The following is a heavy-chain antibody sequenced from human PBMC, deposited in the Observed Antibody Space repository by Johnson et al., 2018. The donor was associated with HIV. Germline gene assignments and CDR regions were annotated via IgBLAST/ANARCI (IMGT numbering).Heavy chain of an antibody. Sequence: QVQLVESGGGLVQPGGSLRLSCAASGFTFSDYYMSWIRQAPGKGLEWVAYISSSGSTIYYAGSVKGRFTFPRDNAKNSLYLQMNSLRAEDTAVYYCARDLVATMNQPASDAFDIWGQGTMVTVSS. D-gene: IGHD5-12*01. CDR3: ARDLVATMNQPASDAFDI. V-gene: IGHV3-11*04. J-gene: IGHJ3*02. CDR1: GFTFSDYY. CDR2: ISSSGSTI.